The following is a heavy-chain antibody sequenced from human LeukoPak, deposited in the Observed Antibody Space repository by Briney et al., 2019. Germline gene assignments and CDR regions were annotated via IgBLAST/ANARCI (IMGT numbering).Heavy chain of an antibody. Sequence: PGGSLRLSCAASGFTFSSYAMSWVRQAPGKGLEWVSAISGRGGGTYYADSVKGRFTIPRDNSKNTLSLQMNSLRAEDTAVYYCAKQYDFWSGPDYWGQGTLVTVSS. CDR1: GFTFSSYA. J-gene: IGHJ4*02. D-gene: IGHD3-3*01. CDR3: AKQYDFWSGPDY. CDR2: ISGRGGGT. V-gene: IGHV3-23*01.